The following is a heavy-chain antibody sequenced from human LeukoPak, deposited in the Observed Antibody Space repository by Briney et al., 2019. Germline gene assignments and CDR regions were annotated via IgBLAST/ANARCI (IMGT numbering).Heavy chain of an antibody. V-gene: IGHV3-9*03. CDR2: ISWNSGSI. D-gene: IGHD3-22*01. CDR1: GFTFDDYA. J-gene: IGHJ4*02. CDR3: AKDFYEDSSGPLDY. Sequence: GRSLRLSCAASGFTFDDYAMHWVRQAPGKGLEWVSGISWNSGSIGYADSVKGRFTISRDNAKNSLYLQMNSLRAYAMALYYRAKDFYEDSSGPLDYWGQGTLVTVSS.